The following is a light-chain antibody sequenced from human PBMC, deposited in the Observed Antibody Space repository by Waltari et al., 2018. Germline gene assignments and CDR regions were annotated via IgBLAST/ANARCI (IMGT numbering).Light chain of an antibody. CDR3: RSYAGINIVI. CDR2: EVR. Sequence: QSALTQPASASGSPGQSLTISCTGTSSDVGGYNYVSWYQHHPGKAPNLMIYEVRKRPSGVPDRSSGSTSSNTASLTVSGLEDEDEADYYCRSYAGINIVIFGGGTKLTVL. J-gene: IGLJ2*01. V-gene: IGLV2-8*01. CDR1: SSDVGGYNY.